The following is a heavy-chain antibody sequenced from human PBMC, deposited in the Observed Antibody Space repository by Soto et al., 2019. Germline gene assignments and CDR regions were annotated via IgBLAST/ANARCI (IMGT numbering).Heavy chain of an antibody. Sequence: SETLSLTCTVSGGSISSGGYYWNWIRQHPGKGLEWIGYIYYIGSTYYNPPLKSRVTMSVDTSKKEISLKLNSVTAADTAIYYCAGYNHDSSGTLQGKWGQRTLVTVSS. CDR2: IYYIGST. D-gene: IGHD3-22*01. CDR1: GGSISSGGYY. J-gene: IGHJ4*02. CDR3: AGYNHDSSGTLQGK. V-gene: IGHV4-31*03.